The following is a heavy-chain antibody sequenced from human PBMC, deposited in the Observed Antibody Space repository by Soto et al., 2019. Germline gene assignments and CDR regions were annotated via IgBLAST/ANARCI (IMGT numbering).Heavy chain of an antibody. CDR2: ISAYNGNT. Sequence: ASVKVSCKASGYTFTSYGISWVRQAPGQGLEWMGWISAYNGNTNYAQKLQGRVTMTTDTSTSTAYMELRSLRSDDTAVYYCARVGTGSGWYGGDYYGMDVWGQGTTVTVSS. V-gene: IGHV1-18*01. CDR1: GYTFTSYG. CDR3: ARVGTGSGWYGGDYYGMDV. J-gene: IGHJ6*02. D-gene: IGHD6-19*01.